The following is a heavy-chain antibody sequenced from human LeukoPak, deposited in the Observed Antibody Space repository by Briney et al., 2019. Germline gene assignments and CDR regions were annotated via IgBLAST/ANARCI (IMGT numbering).Heavy chain of an antibody. CDR3: ARDRVAAAGLLDY. Sequence: ASVKVSCKASGYTFTGYFIHWVRQAPGQGLEWMGWINPKSGGTNYQQKFQGRVTMARDTSISTAYMELSRLRSDDTAVYYCARDRVAAAGLLDYWGQGTLVTVSS. CDR2: INPKSGGT. D-gene: IGHD6-13*01. J-gene: IGHJ4*02. CDR1: GYTFTGYF. V-gene: IGHV1-2*02.